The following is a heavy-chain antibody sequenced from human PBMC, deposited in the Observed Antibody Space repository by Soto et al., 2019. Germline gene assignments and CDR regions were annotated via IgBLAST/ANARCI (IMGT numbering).Heavy chain of an antibody. Sequence: GASVQVSRKASGYTFTSYGISWVRQAPGQGLEWLGWISAYNGNTNYAQKLQGRVTMTTDTSTSTAYMELRSLRSDDTAVYYCARGTSYGDYFDYWGQGTLVTVSS. CDR2: ISAYNGNT. D-gene: IGHD4-17*01. J-gene: IGHJ4*02. V-gene: IGHV1-18*01. CDR1: GYTFTSYG. CDR3: ARGTSYGDYFDY.